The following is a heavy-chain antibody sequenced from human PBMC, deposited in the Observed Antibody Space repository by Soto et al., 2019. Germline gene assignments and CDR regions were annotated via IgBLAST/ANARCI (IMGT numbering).Heavy chain of an antibody. Sequence: QVQLQQWGAGLLKPSETLSLTCAVNGGSLTGYYWSWIRQPPGKGLEWIGEIKDGGSTNYSPSLRSXXTXPXXASKNQFSLRLNSVTAADTAVYFCARGQEGIVATHWDQGTLVTVSS. D-gene: IGHD5-12*01. CDR1: GGSLTGYY. CDR2: IKDGGST. V-gene: IGHV4-34*01. CDR3: ARGQEGIVATH. J-gene: IGHJ4*02.